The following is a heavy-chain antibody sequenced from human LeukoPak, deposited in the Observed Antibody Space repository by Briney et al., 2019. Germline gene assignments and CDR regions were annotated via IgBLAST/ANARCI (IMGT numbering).Heavy chain of an antibody. D-gene: IGHD6-13*01. Sequence: TASETLSLTCTVSGGSISSDYWSWIRQPDGKGLEWIGRIYTSGSTNYNPSLKSRVSMSVDTSTNQFSLKLSSVTTADTAVYYCARDSLVHPNRWFDPWGQGTLVTVSS. J-gene: IGHJ5*02. CDR3: ARDSLVHPNRWFDP. CDR1: GGSISSDY. CDR2: IYTSGST. V-gene: IGHV4-4*07.